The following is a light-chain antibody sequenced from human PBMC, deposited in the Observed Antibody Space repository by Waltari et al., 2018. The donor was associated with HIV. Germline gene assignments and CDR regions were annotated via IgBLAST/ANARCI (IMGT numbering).Light chain of an antibody. J-gene: IGLJ1*01. Sequence: QSALTQPPSASGSPGQSITISCPGSNSDMSEYSYVSWYQHHPGRAPKLIIFGVNERPSGVPDRFSGSRSGYSASLTVSGLQSEDEADYYCASYRGISNPYVFGTGTKVTVL. CDR3: ASYRGISNPYV. CDR2: GVN. CDR1: NSDMSEYSY. V-gene: IGLV2-8*01.